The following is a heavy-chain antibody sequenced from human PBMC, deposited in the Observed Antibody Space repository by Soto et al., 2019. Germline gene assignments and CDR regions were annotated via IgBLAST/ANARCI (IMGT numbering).Heavy chain of an antibody. D-gene: IGHD3-22*01. V-gene: IGHV3-53*01. Sequence: EVQLVESGGGLIQPGGSLRLSCAASGFTVSGNYMSWVRQAPGKGLEWVSVIYSGGSTYYADSVKGRFTISRDNSKNTLYLQMNSLRAEDTAVYYCARAVIEGYYDSSPYYFDYWGQGTLVTVSS. J-gene: IGHJ4*02. CDR3: ARAVIEGYYDSSPYYFDY. CDR2: IYSGGST. CDR1: GFTVSGNY.